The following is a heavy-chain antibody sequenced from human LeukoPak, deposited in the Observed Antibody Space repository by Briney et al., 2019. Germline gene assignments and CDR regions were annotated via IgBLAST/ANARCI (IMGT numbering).Heavy chain of an antibody. D-gene: IGHD3-22*01. CDR3: AKDFPYYYDSSGYLYYFDY. CDR2: IRYDGSSK. Sequence: QSGGSLRLSCAASGFTFSSYGMHWVRQAPGKGLEWVAFIRYDGSSKYYADSVKGRFTISRDNSKNTLYLQMNSLRAEDTAVYYCAKDFPYYYDSSGYLYYFDYWGQGTLVTVSS. V-gene: IGHV3-30*02. J-gene: IGHJ4*02. CDR1: GFTFSSYG.